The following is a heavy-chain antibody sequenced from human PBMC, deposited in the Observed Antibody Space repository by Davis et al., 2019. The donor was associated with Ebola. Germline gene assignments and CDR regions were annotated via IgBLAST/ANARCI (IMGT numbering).Heavy chain of an antibody. CDR3: VKTRSNWWNDALEI. CDR2: ISGSGDST. V-gene: IGHV3-23*01. Sequence: GESLKISCAASGFAFSSHAMRWVRQAPGKGLQWVSGISGSGDSTDYADSGKGRFTISRDNSKNTLDLQMNSLRPEDTAVYYCVKTRSNWWNDALEIWGRGTMVIVSS. J-gene: IGHJ3*02. CDR1: GFAFSSHA. D-gene: IGHD2-8*02.